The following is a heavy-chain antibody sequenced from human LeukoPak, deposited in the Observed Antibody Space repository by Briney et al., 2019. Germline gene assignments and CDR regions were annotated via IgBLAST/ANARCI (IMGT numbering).Heavy chain of an antibody. CDR1: GFAFSTYP. CDR3: ARGQNVAREWELPNDAFDI. V-gene: IGHV3-23*01. D-gene: IGHD1-26*01. CDR2: ISGSGGST. Sequence: GRSLRLSCAASGFAFSTYPVHWVRQAPGKGLEWVSAISGSGGSTYYADSVKGRFTISRDNSKNTLYLQMNSLRAEDTAVYYCARGQNVAREWELPNDAFDIWGQGTMVTVSS. J-gene: IGHJ3*02.